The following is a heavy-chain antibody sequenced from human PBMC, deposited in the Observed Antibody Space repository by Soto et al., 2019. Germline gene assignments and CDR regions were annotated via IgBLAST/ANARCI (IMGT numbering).Heavy chain of an antibody. V-gene: IGHV2-26*01. CDR3: VRLVRIQLSSWFDP. CDR1: GFSLSNARMG. Sequence: QVTLKESGPVLVKPTETLTLTCTVSGFSLSNARMGVSWIRQPPGKALEWLAHIFSNDEKSYSTSLNSMQSTAKARCRSQRDRSRTKIDPVDTATYYWVRLVRIQLSSWFDPWGQGTLVTVSS. CDR2: IFSNDEK. J-gene: IGHJ5*02. D-gene: IGHD5-18*01.